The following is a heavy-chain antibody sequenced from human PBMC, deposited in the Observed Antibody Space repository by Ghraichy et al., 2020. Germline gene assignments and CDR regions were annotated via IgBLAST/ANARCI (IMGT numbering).Heavy chain of an antibody. CDR2: IIPNTGGT. J-gene: IGHJ4*02. D-gene: IGHD3-16*02. CDR3: ATENQVSFNHVSGSYRRGPGFDH. Sequence: ASVKVSCKASGYTFTDYYMHWVRQTPGQGLEWMGWIIPNTGGTNYAQKFQGRVTMTRDTSISTAYMELSRLRSDDTAVYYCATENQVSFNHVSGSYRRGPGFDHWGQGTLVTVSS. V-gene: IGHV1-2*02. CDR1: GYTFTDYY.